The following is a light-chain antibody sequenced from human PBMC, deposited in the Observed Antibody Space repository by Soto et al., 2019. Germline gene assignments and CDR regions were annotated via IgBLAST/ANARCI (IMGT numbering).Light chain of an antibody. CDR1: SSDIGNYKY. CDR3: ASFSNSTFV. Sequence: QSALTQPASMSGSPGQSITISCTGSSSDIGNYKYVSWYQQHPGKAPKLIIYEVSNRPSGVSLRFSGSKSANTASLTRSGLQADDEAEYYCASFSNSTFVFGSGTKSPS. J-gene: IGLJ1*01. CDR2: EVS. V-gene: IGLV2-14*01.